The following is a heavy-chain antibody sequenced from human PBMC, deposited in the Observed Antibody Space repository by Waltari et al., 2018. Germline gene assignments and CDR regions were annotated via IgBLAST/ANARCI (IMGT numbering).Heavy chain of an antibody. V-gene: IGHV4-38-2*02. CDR1: GYSITSGYY. J-gene: IGHJ4*02. CDR3: ARAPMSGAATGTFDF. Sequence: QVQLQESGPGLVKPSETLSLTCTVSGYSITSGYYWGCIRQPPGKGLEWIGSIYHSGNTYYNPSRKGRRTISVDTSKNQFSLRLSSVTAADTAVYYCARAPMSGAATGTFDFWGLGSLVTVSP. D-gene: IGHD6-13*01. CDR2: IYHSGNT.